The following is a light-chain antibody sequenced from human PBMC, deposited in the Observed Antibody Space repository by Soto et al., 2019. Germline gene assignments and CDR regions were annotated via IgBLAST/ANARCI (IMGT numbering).Light chain of an antibody. V-gene: IGKV1-39*01. CDR3: QQSYSTLRT. J-gene: IGKJ1*01. Sequence: DIQMTQSPSSLSASVGDRVTITCRASQSISTYLNWYQQKPGKAPKLLISAASTLQRGVTSRFSGSGSGTDFTLTISSLQPEDFATYYCQQSYSTLRTFGQGTKVEIK. CDR1: QSISTY. CDR2: AAS.